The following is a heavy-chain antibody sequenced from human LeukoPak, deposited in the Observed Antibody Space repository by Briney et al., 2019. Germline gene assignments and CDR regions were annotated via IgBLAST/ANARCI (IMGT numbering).Heavy chain of an antibody. CDR3: ARDNNWNYPDY. Sequence: PGGSLRLSCAASGFTFSNHWMHWVRQAPGKGLVWVSRISGDGSSTRYADSVKGRFTISRDNAKNTLFLQMNSLSAEDTAVYYCARDNNWNYPDYWGQGTLVTVSS. V-gene: IGHV3-74*01. CDR2: ISGDGSST. J-gene: IGHJ4*02. CDR1: GFTFSNHW. D-gene: IGHD1-7*01.